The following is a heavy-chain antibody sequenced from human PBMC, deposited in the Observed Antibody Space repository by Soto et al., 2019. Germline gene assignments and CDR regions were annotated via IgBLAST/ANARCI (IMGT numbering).Heavy chain of an antibody. J-gene: IGHJ4*02. V-gene: IGHV4-30-4*01. CDR2: IFYSGST. D-gene: IGHD2-21*02. CDR3: ASANCGGDCSYRHDRYYFES. Sequence: QVQLQESGPGLVKPSQSLSLTCTVSGGSITSDDYYWSWIRQPPGRGLEWIGYIFYSGSTHYNPSLKSRFIISLGTSKKQVSLKLSSVTAADTAVYYCASANCGGDCSYRHDRYYFESWGQGTLVTVSS. CDR1: GGSITSDDYY.